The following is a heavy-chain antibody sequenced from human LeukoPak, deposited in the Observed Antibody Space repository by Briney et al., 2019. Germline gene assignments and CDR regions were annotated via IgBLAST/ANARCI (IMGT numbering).Heavy chain of an antibody. V-gene: IGHV4-59*01. J-gene: IGHJ4*02. CDR2: IYYSGST. CDR1: GGSINNYY. Sequence: PSETLSLTCTVSGGSINNYYWSWIRQPPGKRLEWIGYIYYSGSTNYNPSLKSRVTISVDTSKNQFSLKLRSVTAADTAVYSCARGGWSYDYWGQGTLVTVSS. D-gene: IGHD2-15*01. CDR3: ARGGWSYDY.